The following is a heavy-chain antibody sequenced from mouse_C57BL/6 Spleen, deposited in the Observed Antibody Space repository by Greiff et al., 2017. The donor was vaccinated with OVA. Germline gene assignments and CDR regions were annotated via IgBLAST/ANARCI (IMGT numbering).Heavy chain of an antibody. D-gene: IGHD2-4*01. V-gene: IGHV1-55*01. CDR3: ARVLRRGNYFDY. CDR2: IYPGSGST. J-gene: IGHJ2*01. CDR1: GYTFTSYW. Sequence: QVQLQQSGAELVKPGASVKMSCKASGYTFTSYWITWVKQRPGQGLEWIGDIYPGSGSTNYNEKFKSKATLTVDTSSSTAYMQLSSLTSEDSAVYYCARVLRRGNYFDYWGQGTTLTVSS.